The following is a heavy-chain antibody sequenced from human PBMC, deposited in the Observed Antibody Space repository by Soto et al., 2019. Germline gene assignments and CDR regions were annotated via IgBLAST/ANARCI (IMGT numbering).Heavy chain of an antibody. CDR2: IKSNADGGTT. CDR3: ATDLGRRSSVWFDY. V-gene: IGHV3-15*01. CDR1: GFTFTNAC. J-gene: IGHJ4*02. D-gene: IGHD2-2*01. Sequence: EVQLVESGGDLVKPGGSLRISCTASGFTFTNACMTWVRQVPGKGLEWVGRIKSNADGGTTDYPAPVKGRFTISRDESRNTVYLQMNSLKTDHTAVYYCATDLGRRSSVWFDYWGQGTLVTVSS.